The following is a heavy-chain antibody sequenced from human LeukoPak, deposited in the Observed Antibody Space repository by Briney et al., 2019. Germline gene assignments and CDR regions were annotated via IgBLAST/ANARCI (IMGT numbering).Heavy chain of an antibody. V-gene: IGHV4-4*07. CDR2: IYTGGNT. CDR1: GGSISDYY. CDR3: ARANNVWGSYVY. Sequence: SETLSLTCTVSGGSISDYYWSWIRQPAGKGLEWIGHIYTGGNTNYNPSLESRVTMSVDTSKNQFSLKLRSVTAAHTAVYYCARANNVWGSYVYWGQGTLVTVSS. D-gene: IGHD3-16*01. J-gene: IGHJ4*02.